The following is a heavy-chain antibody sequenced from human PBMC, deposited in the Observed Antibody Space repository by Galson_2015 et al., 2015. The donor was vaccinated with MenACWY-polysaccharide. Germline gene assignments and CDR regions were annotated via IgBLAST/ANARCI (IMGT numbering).Heavy chain of an antibody. J-gene: IGHJ3*02. CDR2: IYSSGRT. Sequence: TLSLTCTVSGGSMSSGNYYWTWIRPPAGKGLEWIGRIYSSGRTDSNPSLKSRLTVSVDTSKNQFSLSLSSVTAADTAAYYCVRGSDTIFALDIWGQGTMVTVSS. D-gene: IGHD5-24*01. V-gene: IGHV4-61*02. CDR1: GGSMSSGNYY. CDR3: VRGSDTIFALDI.